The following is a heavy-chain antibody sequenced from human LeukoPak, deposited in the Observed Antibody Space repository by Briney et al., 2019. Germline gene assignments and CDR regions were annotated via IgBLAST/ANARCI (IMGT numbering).Heavy chain of an antibody. Sequence: GGSLRLSCAASGFTFSSYAMSWVRQAPGKGLEWVSAISGSGGSTYYADSVKGRFTISRDNAKNSLYLQMNSLRAEDTAVYYCARDHYDFPDYWGQGTLVTVSS. CDR2: ISGSGGST. D-gene: IGHD3-3*01. CDR3: ARDHYDFPDY. CDR1: GFTFSSYA. J-gene: IGHJ4*02. V-gene: IGHV3-23*01.